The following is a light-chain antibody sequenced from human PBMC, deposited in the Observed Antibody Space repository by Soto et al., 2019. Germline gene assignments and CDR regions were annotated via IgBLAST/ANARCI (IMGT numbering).Light chain of an antibody. CDR2: GAS. J-gene: IGKJ5*01. CDR1: QSVNSNS. Sequence: EVVLAQSPGPLALSPGGRATLSCRGSQSVNSNSLAWYQQKPGQAPRVFIYGASTRATGIPDRFSGSGSGTDFTLTISRLEPEDFAVYYCQQQGRSWITFGQGTRLEIK. CDR3: QQQGRSWIT. V-gene: IGKV3-20*01.